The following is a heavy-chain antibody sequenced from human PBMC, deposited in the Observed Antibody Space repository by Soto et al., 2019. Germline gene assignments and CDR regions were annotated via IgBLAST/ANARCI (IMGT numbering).Heavy chain of an antibody. J-gene: IGHJ6*02. D-gene: IGHD5-12*01. V-gene: IGHV1-69*13. Sequence: ASVKVSCKASGGTFSSYAISWVRQAPGQGLEWMGGIIPIFGTANYAQKFQGRVTITADESTSTAYMELSSLRSEDTAVYYCARSNSGYDTHYYYGMDVWGQGTTVTVSS. CDR1: GGTFSSYA. CDR2: IIPIFGTA. CDR3: ARSNSGYDTHYYYGMDV.